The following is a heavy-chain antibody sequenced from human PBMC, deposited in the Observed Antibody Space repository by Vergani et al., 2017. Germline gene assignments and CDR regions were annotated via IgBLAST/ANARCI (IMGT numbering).Heavy chain of an antibody. J-gene: IGHJ6*03. CDR3: ARVQELYDFWSGYRVRYYYYMDV. D-gene: IGHD3-3*01. V-gene: IGHV4-34*01. Sequence: QVQLHQWGAGLLKPSETLSLTCAVYGGSFSGYYWSWIRQPPGKGLEWMWEINHSGSTNYNPSLKSRVTISVDTSKNQFSLKLSSVTAADTAVYYCARVQELYDFWSGYRVRYYYYMDVWGKGTTVTVSS. CDR1: GGSFSGYY. CDR2: INHSGST.